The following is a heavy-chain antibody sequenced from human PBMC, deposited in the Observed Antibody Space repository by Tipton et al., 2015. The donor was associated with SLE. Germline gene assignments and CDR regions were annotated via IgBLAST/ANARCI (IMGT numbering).Heavy chain of an antibody. Sequence: SLRLSCTASGFNFNNHAMSWVRQAPGKGLEWVSAISVSGTATYYAESVKGRFTVSRDNSKNTLYLQMNSLRAEDTAVYYCAQEYYYGSGSFDHWGQGTLVTVSS. CDR2: ISVSGTAT. CDR1: GFNFNNHA. CDR3: AQEYYYGSGSFDH. D-gene: IGHD3-10*01. J-gene: IGHJ4*02. V-gene: IGHV3-23*01.